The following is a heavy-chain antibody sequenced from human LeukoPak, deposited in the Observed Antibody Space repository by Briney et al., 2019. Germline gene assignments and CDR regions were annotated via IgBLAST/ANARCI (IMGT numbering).Heavy chain of an antibody. D-gene: IGHD6-13*01. J-gene: IGHJ6*02. V-gene: IGHV1-2*02. CDR3: ARNRYSSSGGHYYYYGMDV. CDR1: GYTFTGYY. Sequence: ASVKVSCKASGYTFTGYYMHWVRQAPGQGLEWMGWINPNSGGTNYAQKFQGRVTMTRDTSISTAYMELSRLRSDDTAVYYCARNRYSSSGGHYYYYGMDVWGQGTTVTVSS. CDR2: INPNSGGT.